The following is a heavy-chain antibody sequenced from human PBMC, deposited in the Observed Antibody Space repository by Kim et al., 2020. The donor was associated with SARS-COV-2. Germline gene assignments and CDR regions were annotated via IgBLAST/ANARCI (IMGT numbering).Heavy chain of an antibody. CDR3: ARDLFCGGDCYTDWFDP. J-gene: IGHJ5*02. Sequence: SQTLSLTCAISGDSVSSNSAAWNWIRQSPSRGLEWLGRTYYRSKWYNDYAVSVKSRITINPDTSKNQFSLQLNSVTPEDTAVYYCARDLFCGGDCYTDWFDPWGQGTLVTVSS. V-gene: IGHV6-1*01. CDR1: GDSVSSNSAA. D-gene: IGHD2-21*01. CDR2: TYYRSKWYN.